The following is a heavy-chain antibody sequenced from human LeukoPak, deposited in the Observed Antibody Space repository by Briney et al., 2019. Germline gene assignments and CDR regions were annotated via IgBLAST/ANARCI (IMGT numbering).Heavy chain of an antibody. D-gene: IGHD6-6*01. V-gene: IGHV5-51*01. CDR1: GYSFTSDW. CDR2: IYPGDSDT. J-gene: IGHJ5*02. CDR3: ARQYSSSTNSFDP. Sequence: PGDSLKISCKGSGYSFTSDWIGWVRQMPGKGLEWMGIIYPGDSDTRYSPSFQGQVTISADKSISTAYLQWSSLKASDTALYYCARQYSSSTNSFDPWGQGTLVTVSS.